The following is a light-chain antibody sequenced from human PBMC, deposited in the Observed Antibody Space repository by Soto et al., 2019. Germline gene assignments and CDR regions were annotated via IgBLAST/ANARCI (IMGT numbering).Light chain of an antibody. CDR3: HQFGSSPFT. CDR2: GPY. Sequence: EILLTQSPGPLSLSPGESATLSCKASQTPRGNYFAWYRQTPGQAPRLLVYGPYLRAAGVPDRFSGSGSRTEFNLTFYSVDPEDFAVHYCHQFGSSPFTFGPGTRVDI. J-gene: IGKJ3*01. CDR1: QTPRGNY. V-gene: IGKV3-20*01.